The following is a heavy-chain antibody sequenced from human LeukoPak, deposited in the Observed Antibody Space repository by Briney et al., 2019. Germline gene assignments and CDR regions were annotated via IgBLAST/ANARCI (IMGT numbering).Heavy chain of an antibody. Sequence: SETLSLTCTVSGGSISSYYWSWIRQPAGKGLEWIGRIYTSGSTNYNPSIKSRVTMSVDTSKNQFSLKLSSVTAADTAVYYCARGYCSGGSCYANWFDPWGQGTLVTVSS. J-gene: IGHJ5*02. D-gene: IGHD2-15*01. CDR3: ARGYCSGGSCYANWFDP. CDR2: IYTSGST. V-gene: IGHV4-4*07. CDR1: GGSISSYY.